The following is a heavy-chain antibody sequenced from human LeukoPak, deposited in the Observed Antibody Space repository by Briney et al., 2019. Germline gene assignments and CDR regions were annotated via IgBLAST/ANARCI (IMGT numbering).Heavy chain of an antibody. D-gene: IGHD2-2*01. V-gene: IGHV6-1*01. J-gene: IGHJ5*02. CDR2: TYYRSTWYN. CDR3: ARRLTQYDCFDP. CDR1: GDSVSNNIAT. Sequence: SQTLSLTCAISGDSVSNNIATWNWIRQSPSRGLEWLGRTYYRSTWYNDYAVSVRGRITVNPDTSKNQFSLHLNSVTPEDTAVYYCARRLTQYDCFDPWGQGILVTVSS.